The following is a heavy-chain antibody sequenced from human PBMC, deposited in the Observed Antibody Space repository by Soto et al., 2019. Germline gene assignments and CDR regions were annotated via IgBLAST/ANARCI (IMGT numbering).Heavy chain of an antibody. V-gene: IGHV5-10-1*01. CDR1: GYSFTSYW. CDR2: IDPSDSYT. D-gene: IGHD2-21*01. CDR3: ARHMAPYFDY. Sequence: GESLKISCKGSGYSFTSYWISWVRQMPGKGLEWMGRIDPSDSYTNYSPSFQGHVTISADKAISTAYLQWSSLKASDTAMYYCARHMAPYFDYWGQGTLVTVSS. J-gene: IGHJ4*02.